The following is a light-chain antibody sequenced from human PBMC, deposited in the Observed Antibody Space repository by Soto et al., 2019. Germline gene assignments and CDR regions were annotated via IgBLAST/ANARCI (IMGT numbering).Light chain of an antibody. CDR2: DAS. V-gene: IGKV3-11*01. CDR1: QSVSSY. J-gene: IGKJ2*01. Sequence: EIVLTQSPATLSLSPGARATLSCRASQSVSSYLAWYQQKPGQAPRLLIYDASNRATGLPARSSGSGSVTAVTLPISRREPEDVAVYYCQPPSNWPQYTVGQGTKREMK. CDR3: QPPSNWPQYT.